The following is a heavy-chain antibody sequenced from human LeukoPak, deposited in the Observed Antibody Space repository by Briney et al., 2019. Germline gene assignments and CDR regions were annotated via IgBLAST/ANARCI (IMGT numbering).Heavy chain of an antibody. CDR2: IKQDGSEK. CDR1: GFTFSSYW. D-gene: IGHD2-2*02. CDR3: ARGGYCSSTSCYTTPYSFDY. V-gene: IGHV3-7*01. J-gene: IGHJ4*02. Sequence: QTGGSLRLCCAASGFTFSSYWMSWVRQAAGKGLEWVANIKQDGSEKYYVDSVKGRFTISRDNAKNSLYLQMNSLRAEDTAVYYCARGGYCSSTSCYTTPYSFDYWGQGTLVTVSS.